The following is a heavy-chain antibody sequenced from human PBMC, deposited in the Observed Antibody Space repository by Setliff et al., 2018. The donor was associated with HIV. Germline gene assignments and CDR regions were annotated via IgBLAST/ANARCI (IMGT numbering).Heavy chain of an antibody. CDR3: ASPPYSSSWYFDY. D-gene: IGHD6-13*01. J-gene: IGHJ4*02. Sequence: PGGSLRLSCAASGFTFSDYTMNWVRQAPGKGLEWVSSISTGGHFIYYADSVKGRFTISRDNAKKSVYLQMNSLRAEDTAVYYCASPPYSSSWYFDYWGQGTLVTVSS. V-gene: IGHV3-21*01. CDR2: ISTGGHFI. CDR1: GFTFSDYT.